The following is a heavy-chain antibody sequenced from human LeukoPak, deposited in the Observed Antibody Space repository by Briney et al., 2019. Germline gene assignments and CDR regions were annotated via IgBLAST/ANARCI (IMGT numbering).Heavy chain of an antibody. CDR2: ISSSSSYI. CDR1: RFTFSSYG. Sequence: GGSLRLSCAASRFTFSSYGMHWVRQAPGKGLEWVSSISSSSSYIYYADSVKGRFTISRDNAKNSLYLQMNSLRAEDTAIYYCAIEERHHYDSSGYWGQGTLVTVSS. J-gene: IGHJ4*02. CDR3: AIEERHHYDSSGY. D-gene: IGHD3-22*01. V-gene: IGHV3-21*04.